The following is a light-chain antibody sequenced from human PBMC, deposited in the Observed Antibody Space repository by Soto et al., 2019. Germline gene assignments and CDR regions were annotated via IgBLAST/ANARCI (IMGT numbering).Light chain of an antibody. CDR2: EVS. CDR1: SSDVGGYNY. CDR3: SSYTSISSYV. Sequence: QSALTQPASVSGSPGQSITISCTGTSSDVGGYNYVSWYQQHPGKAPKLMIYEVSNRPSGVSNRFSGSKSGNTASLTISGFQAEDEADYYCSSYTSISSYVFGTGTKLTVL. V-gene: IGLV2-14*01. J-gene: IGLJ1*01.